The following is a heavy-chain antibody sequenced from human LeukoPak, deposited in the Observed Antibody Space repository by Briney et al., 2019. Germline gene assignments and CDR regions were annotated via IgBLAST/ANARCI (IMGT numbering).Heavy chain of an antibody. CDR1: GYTFTSYA. D-gene: IGHD2-2*01. V-gene: IGHV1-3*01. CDR3: ARESAGSTSCYGPRPCRDYYYGMDV. CDR2: INAGNGNT. J-gene: IGHJ6*02. Sequence: ASVKVSCKASGYTFTSYAMHWVRQAPGQRLEWMGWINAGNGNTKYSQKFQGGVTITRDTSASTAYMELSSLRSEDTAVYYCARESAGSTSCYGPRPCRDYYYGMDVWGQGTTVTVSS.